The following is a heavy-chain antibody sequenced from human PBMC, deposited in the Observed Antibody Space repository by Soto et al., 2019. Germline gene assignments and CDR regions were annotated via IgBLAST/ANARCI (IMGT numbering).Heavy chain of an antibody. V-gene: IGHV4-34*01. CDR3: ARDSLGRAVLGTGRSKNNWFDP. J-gene: IGHJ5*02. CDR2: INHSGST. D-gene: IGHD6-19*01. Sequence: PSETLSLTCAVYGGSFSGYYWSWIRQPPGKGLEWIGEINHSGSTNYNPSLKSRVTISIDTSKNQFSLKLSSVTAADTAIYYCARDSLGRAVLGTGRSKNNWFDPWGQGTLVTVS. CDR1: GGSFSGYY.